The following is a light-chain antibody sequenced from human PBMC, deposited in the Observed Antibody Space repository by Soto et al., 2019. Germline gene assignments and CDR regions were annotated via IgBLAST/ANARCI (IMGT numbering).Light chain of an antibody. J-gene: IGKJ4*01. CDR1: QTVSGDY. CDR2: GAS. V-gene: IGKV3-20*01. Sequence: EIVLTQSPGTLSLSPGERATLSCRASQTVSGDYLVWYQQKPGQAPRLVIYGASSRATGIPERFNGSGSGTDFSLTISRLEPEDFAVYFCQQYARSPLTFGGGTKVEIK. CDR3: QQYARSPLT.